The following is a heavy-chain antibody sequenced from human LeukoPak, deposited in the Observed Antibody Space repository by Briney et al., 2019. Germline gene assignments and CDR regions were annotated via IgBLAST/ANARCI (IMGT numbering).Heavy chain of an antibody. J-gene: IGHJ6*02. V-gene: IGHV4-34*01. D-gene: IGHD6-13*01. CDR1: GGSFNDYY. Sequence: PSETLSLTCDVSGGSFNDYYWSWIRQPPGKGLEWIGEIRHSGSTHYNPSLKSRVTMSVDTSKNQFSLKLSSVTAADTAVYYCARRGSWSYYYAMDVWGQGTTVAVSS. CDR2: IRHSGST. CDR3: ARRGSWSYYYAMDV.